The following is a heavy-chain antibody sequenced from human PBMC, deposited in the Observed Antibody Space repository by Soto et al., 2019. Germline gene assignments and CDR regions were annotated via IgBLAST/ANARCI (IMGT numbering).Heavy chain of an antibody. CDR3: ARGDKGGFDL. CDR2: IHSDGSST. D-gene: IGHD2-21*02. CDR1: GFTFNYYW. J-gene: IGHJ3*01. Sequence: EVQLVESEGGLVQRGGSLRLSCAASGFTFNYYWMHWVRQAPGQGLVWVSHIHSDGSSTTYADSVKGRFTISRDNAKNTVYLQMNSLRAEDTAVYYCARGDKGGFDLWGQGTTVTVSS. V-gene: IGHV3-74*01.